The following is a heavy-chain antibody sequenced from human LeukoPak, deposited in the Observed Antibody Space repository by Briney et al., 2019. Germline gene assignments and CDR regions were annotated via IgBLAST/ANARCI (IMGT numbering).Heavy chain of an antibody. Sequence: ASVKVPCKASGYTFTGYYMHWVRQAPGQGLEWMGRINPNSGGTNYAQKFQGRVTMTRDTSISTAYMELSRLRSDDTAVYYCARSFNYYDSSGLITPFDYWGQGTLVTVSS. V-gene: IGHV1-2*06. CDR1: GYTFTGYY. CDR3: ARSFNYYDSSGLITPFDY. CDR2: INPNSGGT. J-gene: IGHJ4*02. D-gene: IGHD3-22*01.